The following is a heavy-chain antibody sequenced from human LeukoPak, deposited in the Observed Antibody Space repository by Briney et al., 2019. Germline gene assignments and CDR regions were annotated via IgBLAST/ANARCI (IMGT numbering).Heavy chain of an antibody. V-gene: IGHV4-31*03. Sequence: PSQTLSLTCTVSGGSISSGSYWWSWIRQHPERGLEWIGYHYYSGNTYYNPSLKGRVSISVDTSKNQLSLTLTSVTAADTAVYYCARGHRTSSVYHCNAMDVWGQGTTVTVSS. CDR1: GGSISSGSYW. D-gene: IGHD2-8*01. CDR3: ARGHRTSSVYHCNAMDV. J-gene: IGHJ6*02. CDR2: HYYSGNT.